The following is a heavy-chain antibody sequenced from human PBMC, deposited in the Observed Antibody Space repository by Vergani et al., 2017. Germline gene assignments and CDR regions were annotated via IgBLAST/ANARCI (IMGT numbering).Heavy chain of an antibody. D-gene: IGHD6-19*01. CDR2: LSASDRRT. J-gene: IGHJ3*02. CDR3: AKVGRSEVAGTFGAFDI. CDR1: GFTFIMRA. Sequence: EVQLLESGGDLVQPGGSLRLSCAASGFTFIMRAMSWVRQAPGKGLEWVSTLSASDRRTHYADSVKGRFTISRDISNNTLFLHMNSLRPEDTAVYYCAKVGRSEVAGTFGAFDIWGQGTMVTVSS. V-gene: IGHV3-23*01.